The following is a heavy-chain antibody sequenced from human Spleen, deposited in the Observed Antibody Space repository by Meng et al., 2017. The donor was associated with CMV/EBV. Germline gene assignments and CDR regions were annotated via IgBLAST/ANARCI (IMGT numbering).Heavy chain of an antibody. D-gene: IGHD3-10*01. Sequence: GGSLRLSCAASGFNFRNYAFHWVRQAPGTGLEWVAVVSSDGNNEFYADSVKGRFTISRDNSKKTVSLQINSLRPEDTAVYYCARDFWLGELWGPLDYWGQGTLVTVSS. CDR3: ARDFWLGELWGPLDY. CDR1: GFNFRNYA. CDR2: VSSDGNNE. J-gene: IGHJ4*02. V-gene: IGHV3-30*04.